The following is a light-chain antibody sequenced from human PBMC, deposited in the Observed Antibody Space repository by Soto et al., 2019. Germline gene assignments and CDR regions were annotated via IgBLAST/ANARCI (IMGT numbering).Light chain of an antibody. CDR1: QSISNW. Sequence: DIQMTQSPSTLSASVGDRVTITCRASQSISNWLAWYQQKPGKAPKLLIYKASSLESGVPSRFNGNGSGTEFTPTISSLQPDDFATYYCQQYNSYPSTFGQGTKVEIK. J-gene: IGKJ1*01. V-gene: IGKV1-5*03. CDR3: QQYNSYPST. CDR2: KAS.